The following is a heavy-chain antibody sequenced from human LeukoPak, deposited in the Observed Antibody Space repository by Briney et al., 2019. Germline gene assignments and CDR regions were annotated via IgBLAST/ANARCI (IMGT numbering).Heavy chain of an antibody. J-gene: IGHJ4*02. CDR2: IYHSGNT. CDR1: GGLIKTYY. Sequence: SETLAPPCTISGGLIKTYYRSWSRQPPGKGLEWMGYIYHSGNTDYNPSLKSRVTISVDSSKNQFSLKLSSVTAADTAVYYCARDLGHFDYWGQGTLVTVSS. V-gene: IGHV4-59*01. CDR3: ARDLGHFDY. D-gene: IGHD7-27*01.